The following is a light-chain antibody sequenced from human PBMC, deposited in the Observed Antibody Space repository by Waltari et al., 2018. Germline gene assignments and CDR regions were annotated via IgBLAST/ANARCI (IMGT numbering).Light chain of an antibody. CDR2: DAS. J-gene: IGKJ1*01. V-gene: IGKV3-20*01. Sequence: EIMLTQSPGTLSLSPGERATLSCRASQSISKYLAWYQQKPGQPPSLLIYDASSRATGIPDRFSGSGSGTDFSLTISRLEPEDFAVYYCQKYGSLPATFGQGTKVEIK. CDR1: QSISKY. CDR3: QKYGSLPAT.